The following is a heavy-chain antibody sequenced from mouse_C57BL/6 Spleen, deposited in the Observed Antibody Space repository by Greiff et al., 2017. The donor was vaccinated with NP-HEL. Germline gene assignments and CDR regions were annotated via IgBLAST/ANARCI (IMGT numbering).Heavy chain of an antibody. Sequence: PLQQSGPELVKPGASVKISCKASGYAFSSSWMNWVKQRPGKGLEWIGRIYPGDGDTNYNGKFKGKATLTADKSSSTAYMQLSSLTSEDSAVYFCARRGYSNFYAMDYWGQGTSVTVSS. J-gene: IGHJ4*01. D-gene: IGHD2-5*01. V-gene: IGHV1-82*01. CDR1: GYAFSSSW. CDR2: IYPGDGDT. CDR3: ARRGYSNFYAMDY.